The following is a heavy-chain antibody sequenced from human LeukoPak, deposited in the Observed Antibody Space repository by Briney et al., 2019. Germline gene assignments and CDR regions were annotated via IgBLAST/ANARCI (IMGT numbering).Heavy chain of an antibody. Sequence: PGGSLRLSCAASGFTFSSYAMSWVRQAPGKGLEWVSAISGSGGSTYYADSVKGRFTISRDNSKNTLYLQMDSLRAEDTVVYYCGSYYSDTPYYFDYWGQGTLVTASS. V-gene: IGHV3-23*01. CDR1: GFTFSSYA. CDR2: ISGSGGST. D-gene: IGHD1-26*01. CDR3: GSYYSDTPYYFDY. J-gene: IGHJ4*02.